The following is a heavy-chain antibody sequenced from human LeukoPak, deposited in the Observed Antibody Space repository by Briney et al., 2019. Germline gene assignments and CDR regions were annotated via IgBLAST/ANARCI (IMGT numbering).Heavy chain of an antibody. J-gene: IGHJ4*02. CDR2: INLDGSTT. V-gene: IGHV3-74*01. CDR3: ARGVNGNYGKFDS. D-gene: IGHD4-11*01. CDR1: GFTISTYW. Sequence: GGSLRLSCVASGFTISTYWMHWVRQAPGRGLVWVSRINLDGSTTNYADSVKGRFTISRDNAKNTLFLQVNSLRAEDTAIYYCARGVNGNYGKFDSWGQGTLVTVSS.